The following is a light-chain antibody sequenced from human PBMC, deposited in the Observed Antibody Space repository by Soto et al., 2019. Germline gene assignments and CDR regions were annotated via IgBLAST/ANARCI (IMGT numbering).Light chain of an antibody. CDR2: RAS. CDR3: QQYSTWPPTYT. J-gene: IGKJ2*01. CDR1: QSVSSY. Sequence: EIVMTQSPATLSVSPGGRATLSCRASQSVSSYLAWYQQRPGQPPRLLIYRASTRATGVPARFRGSGSGTEFSLTISSLQSEDFALYYCQQYSTWPPTYTFGQGTKLEI. V-gene: IGKV3-15*01.